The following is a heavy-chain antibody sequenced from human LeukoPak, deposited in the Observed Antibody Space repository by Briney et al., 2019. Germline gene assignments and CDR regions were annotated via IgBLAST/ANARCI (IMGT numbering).Heavy chain of an antibody. J-gene: IGHJ6*03. CDR1: GGSFINYY. D-gene: IGHD1-7*01. V-gene: IGHV4-34*01. Sequence: SETLSLTCAVYGGSFINYYWNWIRQTPGKGLEWLGEINDRGRANYNPSLMSRVTVSVDTSKNQFSLRLTYVTATDTAIYYCGRRWNYGRHYYIDVWGKGATVSVSS. CDR3: GRRWNYGRHYYIDV. CDR2: INDRGRA.